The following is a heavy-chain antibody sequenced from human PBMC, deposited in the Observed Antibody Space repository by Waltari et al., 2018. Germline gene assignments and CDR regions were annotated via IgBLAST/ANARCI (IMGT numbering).Heavy chain of an antibody. J-gene: IGHJ5*02. Sequence: QLQLQESGPGLVKPSETLSLTCTVSGGSISSSSYYWGWIRQPPGKGLEWIGSIYYSGSTYYNPSLKSRVTISVDTSKNQFSLKLSSVTAADTAVYYCARAGGAIFGVVILGDNWFDPWGQGTLVTVSS. CDR3: ARAGGAIFGVVILGDNWFDP. CDR1: GGSISSSSYY. D-gene: IGHD3-3*01. V-gene: IGHV4-39*07. CDR2: IYYSGST.